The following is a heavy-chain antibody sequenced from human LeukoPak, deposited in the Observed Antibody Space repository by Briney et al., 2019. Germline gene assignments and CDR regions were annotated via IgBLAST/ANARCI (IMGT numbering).Heavy chain of an antibody. Sequence: GASVTVSFMSSVYTFTCNSVHWVRQAPGQGPEGMGWINPNSGDTKYAQKLQGRVTMTRDTSISTAYMELSGLRSDDTAVYFCARAHYYGSGTSDYYDYGMDVWGQGTTVTVSS. CDR3: ARAHYYGSGTSDYYDYGMDV. CDR2: INPNSGDT. D-gene: IGHD3-10*01. J-gene: IGHJ6*02. CDR1: VYTFTCNS. V-gene: IGHV1-2*02.